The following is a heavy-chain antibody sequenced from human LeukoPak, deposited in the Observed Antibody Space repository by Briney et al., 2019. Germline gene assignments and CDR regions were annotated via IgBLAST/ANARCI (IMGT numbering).Heavy chain of an antibody. CDR3: ARGRGIAVAGTFKPHFDY. D-gene: IGHD6-19*01. Sequence: SETLSLICTVSGASISSYYWSWIRQPPGKGLEWIGEINHSGSTNYNPSLKSRVTISVDTSKNQFSLKLSSVTAADTAVYYCARGRGIAVAGTFKPHFDYWGQGTLVTVSS. V-gene: IGHV4-34*01. J-gene: IGHJ4*02. CDR1: GASISSYY. CDR2: INHSGST.